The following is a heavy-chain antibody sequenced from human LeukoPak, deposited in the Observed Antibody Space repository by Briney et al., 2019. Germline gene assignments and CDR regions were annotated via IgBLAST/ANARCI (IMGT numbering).Heavy chain of an antibody. J-gene: IGHJ4*02. Sequence: GGSLRLSCAASGLTFSSYSINWVRQAPGKGLEWVSSISSSSSYIYYADSVKGRFTISRDNAKNSLYLQMNSLRAQDTAVYYCARPGHDSSGYYPFDYWGQGTLVTVSS. CDR2: ISSSSSYI. CDR3: ARPGHDSSGYYPFDY. CDR1: GLTFSSYS. D-gene: IGHD3-22*01. V-gene: IGHV3-21*01.